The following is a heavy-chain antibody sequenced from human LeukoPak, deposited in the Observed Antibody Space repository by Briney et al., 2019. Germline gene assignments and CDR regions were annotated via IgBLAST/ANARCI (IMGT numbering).Heavy chain of an antibody. J-gene: IGHJ4*02. Sequence: ASVKVSCKASGYTFTNYAMNWVRQAPGQGLEWMGWINTNSGKPTYAQGFTGRFVFSLDTSDSTAYLQISSLKAEDTAVYYCARDSEQGGRCLGHRGQGTQVTVSS. CDR3: ARDSEQGGRCLGH. D-gene: IGHD2-15*01. CDR1: GYTFTNYA. CDR2: INTNSGKP. V-gene: IGHV7-4-1*02.